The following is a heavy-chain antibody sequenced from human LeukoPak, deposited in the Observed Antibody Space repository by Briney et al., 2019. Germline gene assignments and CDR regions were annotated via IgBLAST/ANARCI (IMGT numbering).Heavy chain of an antibody. V-gene: IGHV3-21*01. CDR3: ARGIRFSTRTGYYYMDV. J-gene: IGHJ6*03. CDR2: ISSSSSYI. Sequence: GGSLRLSCAASGFTFSSYSMNWVRQAPGKGLEWVSSISSSSSYIYYADSVKGRFTISRDNAKNSLYLQMNSLRAEDTAVYYCARGIRFSTRTGYYYMDVWGKGTTVTVSS. CDR1: GFTFSSYS. D-gene: IGHD3-3*01.